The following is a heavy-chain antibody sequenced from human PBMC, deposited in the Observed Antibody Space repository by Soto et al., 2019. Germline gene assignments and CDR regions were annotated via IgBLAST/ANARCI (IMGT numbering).Heavy chain of an antibody. J-gene: IGHJ6*03. CDR3: ARRPASFYYYMDV. V-gene: IGHV4-59*08. CDR1: GGSISSYY. D-gene: IGHD2-2*01. CDR2: IYYSGST. Sequence: SETLSLTCTVSGGSISSYYWSWIRQPPGKGLEWIGYIYYSGSTNYNPSLKSRVTISVDTSKNQFSLKLSSVAAADTAVYYCARRPASFYYYMDVWGKGTTVTVSS.